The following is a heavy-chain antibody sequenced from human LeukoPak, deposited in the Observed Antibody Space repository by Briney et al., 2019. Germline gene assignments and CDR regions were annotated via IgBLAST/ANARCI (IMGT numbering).Heavy chain of an antibody. Sequence: GGSLRPSCAASGFTSSAYYTDWVRQAPGGGLGWVGRIRNKANSYTTEYGVSVKGRFTISRDDSKNSLYLQMNSLKIEDTAVYYCTRSHSSGYGPVDYWGQGTLVTVSS. CDR3: TRSHSSGYGPVDY. V-gene: IGHV3-72*01. CDR2: IRNKANSYTT. CDR1: GFTSSAYY. J-gene: IGHJ4*02. D-gene: IGHD3-22*01.